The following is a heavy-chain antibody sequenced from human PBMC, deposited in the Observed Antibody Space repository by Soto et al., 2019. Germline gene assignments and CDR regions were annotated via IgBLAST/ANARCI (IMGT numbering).Heavy chain of an antibody. V-gene: IGHV4-34*01. Sequence: SETLSLTCAVYGGSFSGYYWSWIRQPPGKGLEWIGEINHSGSTNYNPSLRGRVTISVDKSNNQFSLKMRYLTAADTAVYYCATLPPRIEVTVLPIPTWGQGTLVTVSS. CDR1: GGSFSGYY. D-gene: IGHD2-2*02. J-gene: IGHJ5*02. CDR2: INHSGST. CDR3: ATLPPRIEVTVLPIPT.